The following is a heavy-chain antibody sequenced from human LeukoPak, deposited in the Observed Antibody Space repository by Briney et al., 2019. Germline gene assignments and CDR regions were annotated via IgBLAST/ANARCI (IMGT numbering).Heavy chain of an antibody. D-gene: IGHD3-22*01. CDR3: TRDSYYYGSSAETNNAFDI. Sequence: VASVKVSCMASGYTFTGYHMHWVRQAPGQGLKGMGWINPKTGDTKYVQKFQGKVTMTRDTSINTAYMELSSLRSDDTAIYYCTRDSYYYGSSAETNNAFDIWGQGTMVTVSS. CDR1: GYTFTGYH. J-gene: IGHJ3*02. V-gene: IGHV1-2*02. CDR2: INPKTGDT.